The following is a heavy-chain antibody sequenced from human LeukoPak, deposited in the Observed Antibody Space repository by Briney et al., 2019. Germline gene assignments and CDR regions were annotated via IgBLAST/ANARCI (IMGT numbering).Heavy chain of an antibody. CDR1: GYTFTSYY. Sequence: ASVKVSCKASGYTFTSYYMHWVRQAPGQGLEWMGRIIPIFGTANYAQKFQGRVTITTDESTSTAYMELSSLRSEDTAVYYCARERCSGGSCYSGLKNYFDYWGQGTLVTVSS. J-gene: IGHJ4*02. CDR2: IIPIFGTA. V-gene: IGHV1-69*05. CDR3: ARERCSGGSCYSGLKNYFDY. D-gene: IGHD2-15*01.